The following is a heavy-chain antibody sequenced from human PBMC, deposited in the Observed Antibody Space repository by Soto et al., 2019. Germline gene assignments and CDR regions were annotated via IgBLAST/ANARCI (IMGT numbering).Heavy chain of an antibody. V-gene: IGHV1-69*12. CDR1: GVTFSSYA. CDR2: IIPIFGTA. J-gene: IGHJ6*02. D-gene: IGHD2-2*01. CDR3: ARHVPAAGYYYGMDV. Sequence: QVQLVQSGAEVKKPGSSVKVSCKASGVTFSSYAISWVRQAPGQGLGWRGGIIPIFGTANYAQKFQGRVTITADESTSTAYMQLSSMRSADTAVYYCARHVPAAGYYYGMDVWGQGTTVTVSS.